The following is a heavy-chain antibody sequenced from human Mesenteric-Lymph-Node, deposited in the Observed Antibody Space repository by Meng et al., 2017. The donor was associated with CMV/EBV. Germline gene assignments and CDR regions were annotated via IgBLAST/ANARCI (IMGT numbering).Heavy chain of an antibody. V-gene: IGHV4-34*01. D-gene: IGHD4-23*01. CDR1: GGSFSGSY. CDR2: INHSGST. J-gene: IGHJ4*02. Sequence: QVQHWAAGQLKPPVPLTLPLLGNGGSFSGSYWSWIRQPPGKGLEWIGEINHSGSTNYNPSLKSRVTISVDTSKNQFSLKLSSVTAADTAVYYCARHQRWLKSEGGFNYWGQGTLVTVSS. CDR3: ARHQRWLKSEGGFNY.